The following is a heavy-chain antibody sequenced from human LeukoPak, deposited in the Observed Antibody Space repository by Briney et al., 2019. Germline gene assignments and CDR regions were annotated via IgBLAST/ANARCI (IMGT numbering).Heavy chain of an antibody. V-gene: IGHV4-39*07. J-gene: IGHJ4*02. CDR1: GGSISSSSYY. Sequence: PSETLSLTCTVSGGSISSSSYYWGWIRQPPGKGLEWIGSIYYSGSTYYNPSLKSRVTISVDTSKNQFSLKLSSVTAADTAVYYCARVPFSPYYDFWSGYYGYYFDYWGQGTLVTVSS. D-gene: IGHD3-3*01. CDR3: ARVPFSPYYDFWSGYYGYYFDY. CDR2: IYYSGST.